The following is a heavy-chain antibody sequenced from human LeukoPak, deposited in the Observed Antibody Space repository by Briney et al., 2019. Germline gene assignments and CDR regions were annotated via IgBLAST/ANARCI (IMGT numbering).Heavy chain of an antibody. J-gene: IGHJ3*02. CDR1: GFTVSSNY. Sequence: GGSLRLSCAASGFTVSSNYMSWVRQAPGKGLEWVSVIYSGGSTYYADSVKGRFTISRDNSKNTLYLQMNSLRAEDTAVYYCAREAHYHDSSGPDDAFDIWGQGTMVTVSS. CDR2: IYSGGST. CDR3: AREAHYHDSSGPDDAFDI. V-gene: IGHV3-66*01. D-gene: IGHD3-22*01.